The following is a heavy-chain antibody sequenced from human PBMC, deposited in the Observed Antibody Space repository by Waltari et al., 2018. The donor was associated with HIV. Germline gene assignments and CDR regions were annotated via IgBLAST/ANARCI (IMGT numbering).Heavy chain of an antibody. Sequence: EVQVVASGGALVQPGGSLRLSCAASGFTFDDYWMPWVRQAPGKGLEWVASIKRDGSDKSYVDSVKGRFSVSRDNAKSSLYLQMSSLRVEDTALYFCARGRGYYFGSPYYFDSWGQGTLVTVSS. CDR3: ARGRGYYFGSPYYFDS. CDR2: IKRDGSDK. D-gene: IGHD3-10*01. V-gene: IGHV3-7*01. CDR1: GFTFDDYW. J-gene: IGHJ4*02.